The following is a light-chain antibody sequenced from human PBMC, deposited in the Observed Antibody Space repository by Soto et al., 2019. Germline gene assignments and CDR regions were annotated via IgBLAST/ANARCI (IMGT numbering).Light chain of an antibody. J-gene: IGKJ1*01. CDR3: VQHNSYPRGSWT. V-gene: IGKV1-17*01. CDR2: AAS. CDR1: QGIRND. Sequence: DIQMTQSPSSLSASVGDRVTITCRASQGIRNDLGWYQQKPGKAPKRLIYAASRLQSAVPSSFSGSGSATEFAPTIGSLQPEDFAAYYCVQHNSYPRGSWTFGQGTKTEIK.